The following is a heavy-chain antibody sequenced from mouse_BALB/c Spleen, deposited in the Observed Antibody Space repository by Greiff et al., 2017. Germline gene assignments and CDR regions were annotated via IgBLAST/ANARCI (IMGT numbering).Heavy chain of an antibody. CDR1: GFTFSSFG. V-gene: IGHV5-17*02. CDR3: ARSVPSYYAMDY. J-gene: IGHJ4*01. Sequence: VMLVESGGGLVQPGGSRKLSCAASGFTFSSFGMHWVRQAPEKGLEWVAYISSGSSTIYYADTVKGRFTISRDNPKNTLFLQMTSLRSEDTAMYYCARSVPSYYAMDYWGQGTSVTVSS. CDR2: ISSGSSTI. D-gene: IGHD1-1*01.